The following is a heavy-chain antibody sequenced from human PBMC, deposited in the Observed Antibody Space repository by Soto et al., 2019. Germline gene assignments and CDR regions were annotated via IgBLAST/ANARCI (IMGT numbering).Heavy chain of an antibody. CDR1: CGSFSGYY. CDR3: ARHHVRGRTIAGAAEF. CDR2: INHSGNT. V-gene: IGHV4-34*01. Sequence: SETLSLTCAVYCGSFSGYYWSWIRQPPGKGLEWIGEINHSGNTNYNPSLKSRVTISVDTSKNQLFLNLSSVTAADTAMYYCARHHVRGRTIAGAAEFWGQGTLVTVSS. J-gene: IGHJ4*02. D-gene: IGHD6-13*01.